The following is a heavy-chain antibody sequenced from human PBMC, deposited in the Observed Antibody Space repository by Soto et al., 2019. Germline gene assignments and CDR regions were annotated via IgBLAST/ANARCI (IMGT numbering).Heavy chain of an antibody. CDR2: MNPNSGNT. D-gene: IGHD3-16*02. CDR1: GYTFTSYD. Sequence: ASVKVSCKASGYTFTSYDINWVRQATGQGLEWMGWMNPNSGNTGYAQKFQGRVTMTRNTSIRTAYMELNSLRAEDTAVYYCARVLRESSSSYDYVWGSYRYPYYFDYWGQGTLVTVSS. CDR3: ARVLRESSSSYDYVWGSYRYPYYFDY. J-gene: IGHJ4*02. V-gene: IGHV1-8*01.